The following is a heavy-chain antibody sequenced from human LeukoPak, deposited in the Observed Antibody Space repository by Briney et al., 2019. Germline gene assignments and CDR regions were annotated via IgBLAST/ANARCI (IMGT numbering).Heavy chain of an antibody. CDR3: TRGGHDYGGSFDT. V-gene: IGHV4-61*02. D-gene: IGHD4-23*01. CDR2: ISAGGRT. J-gene: IGHJ5*02. Sequence: SETLSLTCAISGASIASGSYHWDWIRQPAGSRPEYIGRISAGGRTNYNPSLKSRLTISMDTSKDHVSLRLSSVTAADTAVYYCTRGGHDYGGSFDTWGQGILVTVSS. CDR1: GASIASGSYH.